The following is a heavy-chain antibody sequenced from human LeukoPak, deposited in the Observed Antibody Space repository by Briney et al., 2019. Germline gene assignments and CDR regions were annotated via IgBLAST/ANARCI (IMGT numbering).Heavy chain of an antibody. D-gene: IGHD6-13*01. Sequence: GASVKASCKASGGTSSSYAISWVRQAPGQGLEWMGRIIPILGIANYAQKFQGRVTITADKSTSTAYMELSSLRSEDTAVYYCAGPSIAAAGASSYYYGMDVWGQGTTVTVSS. CDR2: IIPILGIA. J-gene: IGHJ6*02. CDR1: GGTSSSYA. V-gene: IGHV1-69*10. CDR3: AGPSIAAAGASSYYYGMDV.